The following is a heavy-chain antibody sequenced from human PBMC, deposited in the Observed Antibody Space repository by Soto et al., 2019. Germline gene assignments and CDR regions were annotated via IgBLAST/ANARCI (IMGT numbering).Heavy chain of an antibody. CDR3: ARQGSNEYYYYGMDV. Sequence: QVQLVQSGAEVKKPGSSVKVSCKASGGTFSSYAINWVRQAPGQGLEWMGGIIRIFGTPDYAQRFQGRVTTTADETTSTAYMELSSLRSEDTALYYCARQGSNEYYYYGMDVWGQGTTVTVSS. CDR2: IIRIFGTP. J-gene: IGHJ6*02. D-gene: IGHD3-10*01. CDR1: GGTFSSYA. V-gene: IGHV1-69*12.